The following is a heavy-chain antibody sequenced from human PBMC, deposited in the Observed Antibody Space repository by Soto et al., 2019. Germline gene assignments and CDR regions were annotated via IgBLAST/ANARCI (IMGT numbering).Heavy chain of an antibody. CDR1: GFTFYDYA. J-gene: IGHJ3*02. D-gene: IGHD4-4*01. CDR3: AKVFGLGKVTTLSDAFDI. Sequence: GGSLRLSCAASGFTFYDYAMHWVRQAPGKGLERVSGISWNSGSIGYADSVKGRFTISRDNAKNSLYLQMNSLRAEDTALYYCAKVFGLGKVTTLSDAFDIWGQGTMVTVSS. CDR2: ISWNSGSI. V-gene: IGHV3-9*01.